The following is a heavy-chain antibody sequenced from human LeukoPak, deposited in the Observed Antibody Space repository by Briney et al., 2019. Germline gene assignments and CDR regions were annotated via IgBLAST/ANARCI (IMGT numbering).Heavy chain of an antibody. CDR2: IIPIFGTA. J-gene: IGHJ6*02. CDR1: GGTFSSYS. V-gene: IGHV1-69*13. D-gene: IGHD5-24*01. Sequence: SVKVSCKASGGTFSSYSISWVRQAPGQGLEWMGGIIPIFGTANYAQKFQGRVTITADESTSTAYMELSSLRSEDTAVYYCARSGLQFDYYYYGMDVRGQGTTVTVSS. CDR3: ARSGLQFDYYYYGMDV.